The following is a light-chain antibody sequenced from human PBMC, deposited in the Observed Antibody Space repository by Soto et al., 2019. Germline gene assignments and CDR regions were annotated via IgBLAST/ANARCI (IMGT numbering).Light chain of an antibody. CDR3: QQSYSTPWT. CDR1: QSISSY. CDR2: AAS. Sequence: LSASVGDRVTITCRASQSISSYLNWYQQKPGKAPKLLIYAASSLQSGVPSRFSGSGSGTDFTLTISSLQPEDFATYYCQQSYSTPWTFGQGTKVDIK. V-gene: IGKV1-39*01. J-gene: IGKJ1*01.